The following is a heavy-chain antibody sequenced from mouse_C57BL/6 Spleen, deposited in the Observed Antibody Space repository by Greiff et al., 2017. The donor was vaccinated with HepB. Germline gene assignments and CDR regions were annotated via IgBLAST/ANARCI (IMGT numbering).Heavy chain of an antibody. CDR1: GYTFTSYW. CDR2: IHPNSGST. V-gene: IGHV1-64*01. D-gene: IGHD1-1*01. CDR3: ARHYGSRHWYFDV. J-gene: IGHJ1*03. Sequence: VQLQQPGAELVKPGASVKLSCKASGYTFTSYWMHWVKQRPGQGLEWIGMIHPNSGSTNYNEKFKSKATLTVDKSSSTAYMQLSSLTSEDSAVYYCARHYGSRHWYFDVWGTGTTVTVSS.